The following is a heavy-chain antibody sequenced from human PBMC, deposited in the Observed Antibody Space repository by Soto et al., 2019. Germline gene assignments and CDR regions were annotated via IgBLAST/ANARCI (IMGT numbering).Heavy chain of an antibody. CDR1: GYTFTSYG. V-gene: IGHV1-18*01. J-gene: IGHJ6*02. D-gene: IGHD5-18*01. Sequence: ASVKVSCKASGYTFTSYGISWVRQAPGQGLEWMGWISAYNGNTNYAQKLQGRVTMTTDTSTSTAYMELRSLRSDDTAVYYCARGGYSYGYVVYYRMDVWGQGTTVTVSS. CDR3: ARGGYSYGYVVYYRMDV. CDR2: ISAYNGNT.